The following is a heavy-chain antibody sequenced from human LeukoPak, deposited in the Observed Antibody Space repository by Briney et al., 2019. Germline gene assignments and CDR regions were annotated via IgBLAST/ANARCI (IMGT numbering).Heavy chain of an antibody. Sequence: SETLSLTCTVSGGSISSSSYYWGWIRQPPGKGLEWIGSIYYSGSTYYNPSLKSRVTISVDTSKNQFSLKLSSVTAADTAVYYCARDRGFGELWGPFDPWGQGTLVTVSS. J-gene: IGHJ5*02. V-gene: IGHV4-39*02. CDR1: GGSISSSSYY. D-gene: IGHD3-10*01. CDR3: ARDRGFGELWGPFDP. CDR2: IYYSGST.